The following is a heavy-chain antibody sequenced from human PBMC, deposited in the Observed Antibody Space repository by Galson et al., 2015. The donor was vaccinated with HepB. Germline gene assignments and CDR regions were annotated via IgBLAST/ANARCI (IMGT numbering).Heavy chain of an antibody. J-gene: IGHJ5*02. D-gene: IGHD2-21*02. Sequence: SVKVSCKASGGTFSSYAISWVRQAPGQGLEWMGGIIPIFGTANYAQKFQGRVTITADESTSTAYMELSSLRSEDTAVYYCARSLAYCGGDCSNWFDPWGQGTLVTVSS. CDR1: GGTFSSYA. CDR2: IIPIFGTA. CDR3: ARSLAYCGGDCSNWFDP. V-gene: IGHV1-69*13.